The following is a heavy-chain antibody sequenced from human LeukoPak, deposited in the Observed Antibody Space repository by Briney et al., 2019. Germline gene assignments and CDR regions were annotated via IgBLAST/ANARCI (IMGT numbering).Heavy chain of an antibody. CDR1: GFTFDDYA. V-gene: IGHV3-9*01. D-gene: IGHD3-10*01. CDR3: AKDIVESTAMVPYYYYGMDV. CDR2: ISWNSGSI. J-gene: IGHJ6*02. Sequence: PGGSLRLSCAASGFTFDDYAMHWVRQAPGKGLEWVSGISWNSGSIGYADSVKGRFTISRDNAKNSLYLQMNSLRAEDTALYYCAKDIVESTAMVPYYYYGMDVWGQGTTVTVSS.